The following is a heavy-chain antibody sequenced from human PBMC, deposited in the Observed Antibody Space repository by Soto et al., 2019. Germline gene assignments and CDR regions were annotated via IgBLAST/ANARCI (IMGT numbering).Heavy chain of an antibody. CDR2: INYSGST. V-gene: IGHV4-59*02. CDR3: ARADPDASVGY. J-gene: IGHJ4*02. D-gene: IGHD2-15*01. Sequence: PSETLSLTCAVYGGSVNGYYWNWIRQPPGKGLEWIGYINYSGSTHYNPSLKSRVTISADTSKNQFSLRMNSMIAADTAVYYCARADPDASVGYWGQGTLVTVSS. CDR1: GGSVNGYY.